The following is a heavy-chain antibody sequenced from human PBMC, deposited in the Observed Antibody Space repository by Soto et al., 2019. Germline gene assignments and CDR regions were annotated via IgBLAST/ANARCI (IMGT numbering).Heavy chain of an antibody. V-gene: IGHV4-30-2*06. CDR2: TYQSGSA. CDR1: GGSISSGGYS. Sequence: TLCLTCTVSGGSISSGGYSWTWIRQSPGKGLEWIGYTYQSGSAYYNPSLKSRVTISVDRSKNQFSLNLTSVTAADTAVYYCARDYYGMDVWGQGTTVTVSS. CDR3: ARDYYGMDV. J-gene: IGHJ6*02.